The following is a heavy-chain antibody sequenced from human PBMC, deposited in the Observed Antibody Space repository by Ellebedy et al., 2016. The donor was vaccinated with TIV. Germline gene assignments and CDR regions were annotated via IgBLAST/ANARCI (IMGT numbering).Heavy chain of an antibody. CDR2: IYSDGST. CDR3: ARGITVADSRGFFYYYGLDV. V-gene: IGHV3-66*01. J-gene: IGHJ6*02. D-gene: IGHD6-19*01. Sequence: PGGSLRLSCAASGFTVSGNYMSWVRQAPGKGLEWVSVIYSDGSTFYADSVKGRLAISRDSSKNTLYLQISSLRGEDTGVYYCARGITVADSRGFFYYYGLDVWGQGTTVTVSS. CDR1: GFTVSGNY.